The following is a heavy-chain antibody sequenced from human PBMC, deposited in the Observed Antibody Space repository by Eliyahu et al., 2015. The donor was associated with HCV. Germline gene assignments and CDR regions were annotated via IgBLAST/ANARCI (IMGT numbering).Heavy chain of an antibody. CDR1: GFTVRSSY. V-gene: IGHV3-53*01. Sequence: EVQLVESGGGLIQPGGSLRLSCAASGFTVRSSYMSWVRQAPGKGLEXVSVIYSNGNTYYADSVKGRFTISRDNSENTLSLQMNSLRVEDTAVYHCARGPVGVSINDYWGQGTLVTVSS. J-gene: IGHJ4*02. CDR2: IYSNGNT. D-gene: IGHD1-26*01. CDR3: ARGPVGVSINDY.